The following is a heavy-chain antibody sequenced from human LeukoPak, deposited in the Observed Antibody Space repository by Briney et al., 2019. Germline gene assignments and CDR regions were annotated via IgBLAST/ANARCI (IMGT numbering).Heavy chain of an antibody. J-gene: IGHJ3*02. CDR3: ARDGGYYDSSGYSRAFDI. CDR2: IYSGGST. CDR1: GFTVSSNY. D-gene: IGHD3-22*01. Sequence: GGSLRLSCAASGFTVSSNYMSWVRQAPGKGLEWVSVIYSGGSTYYADSVKGRFTISRDNSKNTLYLQMNSLRAEATAVYYCARDGGYYDSSGYSRAFDIWGQGTMVTVSS. V-gene: IGHV3-53*01.